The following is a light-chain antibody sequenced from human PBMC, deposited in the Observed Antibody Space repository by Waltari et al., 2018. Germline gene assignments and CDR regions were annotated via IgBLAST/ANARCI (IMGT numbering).Light chain of an antibody. CDR3: CSYAGRGTYV. CDR1: TSAVGCYDL. Sequence: QSALTQPASVSGTPGQSITLSCSGTTSAVGCYDLVSWYQQHPGEAPKLLICEVFKRPPDTSSRFSGAKSGSTASLTISGLQPEDEADYYCCSYAGRGTYVFGSGTKVTVL. CDR2: EVF. J-gene: IGLJ1*01. V-gene: IGLV2-23*02.